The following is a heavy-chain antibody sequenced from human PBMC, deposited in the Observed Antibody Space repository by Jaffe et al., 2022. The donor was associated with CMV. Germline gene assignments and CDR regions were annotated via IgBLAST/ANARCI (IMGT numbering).Heavy chain of an antibody. CDR1: GYTFTSYA. CDR2: INAGNGNT. J-gene: IGHJ4*02. D-gene: IGHD3-3*01. Sequence: QVQLVQSGAEVKKPGASVKVSCKASGYTFTSYAMHWVRQAPGQRLEWMGWINAGNGNTKYSQKFQGRVTITRDTSASTAYMELSSLRSEDTAVYYCAREDFWSGNFDYWGQGTLVTVSS. V-gene: IGHV1-3*01. CDR3: AREDFWSGNFDY.